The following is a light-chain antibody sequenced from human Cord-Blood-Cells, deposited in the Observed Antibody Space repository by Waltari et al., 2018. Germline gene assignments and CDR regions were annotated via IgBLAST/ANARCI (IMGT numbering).Light chain of an antibody. V-gene: IGLV2-14*01. J-gene: IGLJ3*02. CDR3: SSDTSSSTWV. Sequence: QSALTQPASVSGSPGQSITISCTGTSSDVGGYNYVSWYQQHPGKAPKLMLYDASKRPSGVSNRFSGSKSGTTASLTISGLQAEDEADYYCSSDTSSSTWVFGGGTKLTVL. CDR1: SSDVGGYNY. CDR2: DAS.